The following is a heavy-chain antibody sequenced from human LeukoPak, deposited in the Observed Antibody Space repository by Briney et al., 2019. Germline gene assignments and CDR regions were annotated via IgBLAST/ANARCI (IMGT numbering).Heavy chain of an antibody. J-gene: IGHJ4*02. V-gene: IGHV4-4*02. CDR3: AREKRDIVVVPAAHYFDY. D-gene: IGHD2-2*01. CDR2: IYHSGST. Sequence: PSETLSLTCAVSGGSISSSNWWSWVRQPPGKGLEWIGEIYHSGSTNYNPSLKSRVTISVDTSKNQFSLKLSSVTAADTAVYYCAREKRDIVVVPAAHYFDYWGQGTLVTVSS. CDR1: GGSISSSNW.